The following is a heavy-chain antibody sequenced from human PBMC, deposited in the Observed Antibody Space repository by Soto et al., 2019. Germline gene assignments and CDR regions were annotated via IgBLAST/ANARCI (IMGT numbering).Heavy chain of an antibody. CDR3: ARDAYDILTGYNYGMDV. CDR1: GFTFSSYS. V-gene: IGHV3-21*01. Sequence: GSLRFSCAASGFTFSSYSMNWVRQAPGKGLEWVSSISSSSSYIYYADSVKGRFTISRDNAKNSPYLQMNSLRAEDTAVYYCARDAYDILTGYNYGMDVWGQGTTVTVSS. CDR2: ISSSSSYI. D-gene: IGHD3-9*01. J-gene: IGHJ6*02.